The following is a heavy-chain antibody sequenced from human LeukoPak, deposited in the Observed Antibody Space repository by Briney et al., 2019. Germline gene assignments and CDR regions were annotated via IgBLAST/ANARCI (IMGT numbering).Heavy chain of an antibody. CDR1: GGSISSGYY. Sequence: SETLSLTCTVSGGSISSGYYWGWIRQPPGKGLEWIGSIYNSGSTYYNPSLKSRVTISVDTSKNQFSLRLSSVTAPDTAVYYCARAYHSSWYLNWFDPWGQGTLVTVSS. CDR3: ARAYHSSWYLNWFDP. V-gene: IGHV4-38-2*02. J-gene: IGHJ5*02. CDR2: IYNSGST. D-gene: IGHD6-13*01.